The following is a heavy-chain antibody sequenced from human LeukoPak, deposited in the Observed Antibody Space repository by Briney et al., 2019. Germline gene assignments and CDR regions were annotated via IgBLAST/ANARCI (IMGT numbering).Heavy chain of an antibody. CDR3: ARSGGAIQLWPFDY. CDR1: GYSISSGYY. CDR2: IYHSGST. V-gene: IGHV4-38-2*02. J-gene: IGHJ4*02. D-gene: IGHD5-18*01. Sequence: SETLSLTCTVSGYSISSGYYWGWIRQPPGKGLEWIGNIYHSGSTYYNPSLKSRVTISVDTSKNQFSLKLSSVTAADTAVYYCARSGGAIQLWPFDYWGQGTLVTVSS.